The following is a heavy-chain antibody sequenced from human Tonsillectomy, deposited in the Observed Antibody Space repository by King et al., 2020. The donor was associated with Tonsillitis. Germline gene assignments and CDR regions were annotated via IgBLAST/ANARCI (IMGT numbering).Heavy chain of an antibody. CDR1: GYTFTSYG. D-gene: IGHD2-21*01. J-gene: IGHJ6*03. CDR3: ARDPIPRVDYYHYYYMDV. V-gene: IGHV1-18*01. Sequence: VQLVESGAEVKKPGASVTVSCTASGYTFTSYGISWGRQAPGQGLEWLGWISAYNGNTNYAQRLQGRVTMTTDTSTSTAYMELRSLRSEDTALYYCARDPIPRVDYYHYYYMDVWGKGTTVTVSS. CDR2: ISAYNGNT.